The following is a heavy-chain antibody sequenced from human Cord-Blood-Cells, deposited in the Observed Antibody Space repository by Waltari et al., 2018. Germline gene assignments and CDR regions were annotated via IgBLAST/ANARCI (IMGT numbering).Heavy chain of an antibody. J-gene: IGHJ4*02. CDR1: GFTFSSDS. V-gene: IGHV3-7*01. CDR2: IKQDGSEK. CDR3: ARDRGLDY. Sequence: EVQLVESGGGLVQPGGSLRLSCAASGFTFSSDSMSWVCQAPGKGLEWVANIKQDGSEKYYVDSVKGRFTISRDNAKNSLYLQMNSLRAEDTAVYYCARDRGLDYWGQGTLVTVSS. D-gene: IGHD2-15*01.